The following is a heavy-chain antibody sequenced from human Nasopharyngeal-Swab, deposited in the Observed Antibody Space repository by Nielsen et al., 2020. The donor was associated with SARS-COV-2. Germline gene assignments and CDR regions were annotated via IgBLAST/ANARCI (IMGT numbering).Heavy chain of an antibody. D-gene: IGHD4-17*01. Sequence: GESLKISCAASGFTFSSYAMHWVRQAPGKGLEWVANIKQDGSEKYYVDSVKGRFTISRDNAKNSLFLQMNSLRDEDTAVYYCARNLYGDYVIDYWGRGTLVTVSS. V-gene: IGHV3-7*01. CDR2: IKQDGSEK. J-gene: IGHJ4*02. CDR1: GFTFSSYA. CDR3: ARNLYGDYVIDY.